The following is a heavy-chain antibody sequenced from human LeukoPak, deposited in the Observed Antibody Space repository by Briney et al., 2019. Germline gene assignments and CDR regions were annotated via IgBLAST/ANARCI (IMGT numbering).Heavy chain of an antibody. Sequence: GASVKVSCKASGYSLTSFDINWVRQGSGQRLEWMGWMNPKRGNTGYARTFRGRVTITRDTSIDKAFMELSSLRPDDTAVYYCARGGRSSSYYNNYGMDVWGQETTITVPS. CDR1: GYSLTSFD. CDR2: MNPKRGNT. V-gene: IGHV1-8*01. D-gene: IGHD6-13*01. J-gene: IGHJ6*01. CDR3: ARGGRSSSYYNNYGMDV.